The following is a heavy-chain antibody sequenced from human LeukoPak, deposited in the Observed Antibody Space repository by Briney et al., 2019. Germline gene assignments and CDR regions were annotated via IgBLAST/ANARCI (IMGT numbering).Heavy chain of an antibody. J-gene: IGHJ4*02. V-gene: IGHV3-48*01. Sequence: GGSLRLSCAASGFTFSSYIMNWVRQAPGKGLEWVSYISSGSSTIYYADSVKGRFTISRDNAKNSLYLQMNSLRAEDTAVYYCARHLGLWGQGTLVTVSS. D-gene: IGHD3-16*01. CDR2: ISSGSSTI. CDR3: ARHLGL. CDR1: GFTFSSYI.